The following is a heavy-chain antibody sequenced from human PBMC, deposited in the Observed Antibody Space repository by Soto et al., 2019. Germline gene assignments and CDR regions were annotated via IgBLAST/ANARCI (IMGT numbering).Heavy chain of an antibody. CDR1: GGSISSSSYN. CDR3: ARFSGNAFDI. CDR2: IYYNGDT. V-gene: IGHV4-39*01. J-gene: IGHJ3*02. Sequence: SETLSLTCSVSGGSISSSSYNWDWIRQPPGKGLEWIGTIYYNGDTDYNPSPKSRAAISVDASDFQFSLKLTSVTAADTSIYYCARFSGNAFDIWGHGTMVTVSS.